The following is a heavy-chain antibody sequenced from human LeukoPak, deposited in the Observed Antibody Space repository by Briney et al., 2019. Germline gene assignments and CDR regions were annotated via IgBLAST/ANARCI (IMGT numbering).Heavy chain of an antibody. CDR2: INHSGST. Sequence: PSETLSLTCAVYGGSFSGYYWSWIRQPPGKGLEWIGEINHSGSTNYNPSLKSRVTISVDTSKNQFSLKLSSVTAADTAVYYCARGRTTGTTYYYYMDVWGKGTTVTVSS. CDR1: GGSFSGYY. CDR3: ARGRTTGTTYYYYMDV. V-gene: IGHV4-34*01. D-gene: IGHD1-1*01. J-gene: IGHJ6*03.